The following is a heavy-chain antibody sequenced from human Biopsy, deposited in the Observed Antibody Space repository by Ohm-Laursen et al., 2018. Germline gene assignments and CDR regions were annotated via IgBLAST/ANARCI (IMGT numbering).Heavy chain of an antibody. V-gene: IGHV3-30*18. CDR2: ISGDGNDQ. D-gene: IGHD5-24*01. J-gene: IGHJ4*02. Sequence: SLRLSCSASGFTFSNFGIHWIRQAPGKGLEWVALISGDGNDQFYAESAKGRFTVSRDNSKNTVDLQMNNLKTEDTAVYYCAKDWLQSWYFDHWGQGTLVTVSS. CDR1: GFTFSNFG. CDR3: AKDWLQSWYFDH.